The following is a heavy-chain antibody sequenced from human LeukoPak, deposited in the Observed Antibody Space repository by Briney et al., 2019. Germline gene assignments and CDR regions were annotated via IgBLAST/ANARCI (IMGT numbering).Heavy chain of an antibody. J-gene: IGHJ3*01. CDR1: GGSISSGNYY. Sequence: SETLSLTCTVSGGSISSGNYYWSWIRQPAGKGLEWIGRIFTSGSTNYNPSLESRVTLSVDTSKNQFSLKLSLVTAADTAMYYCAKWEERLRAFDVWGPGTMVTVSS. CDR3: AKWEERLRAFDV. D-gene: IGHD1-26*01. CDR2: IFTSGST. V-gene: IGHV4-61*02.